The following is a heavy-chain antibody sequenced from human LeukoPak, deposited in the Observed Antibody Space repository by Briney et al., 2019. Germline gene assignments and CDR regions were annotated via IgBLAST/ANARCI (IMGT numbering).Heavy chain of an antibody. Sequence: GASVKVSCKASGYTFTGYYMHWVRQAPGQGLEWMGWINPNSGGTNYVQKFQGRVTMTRDTSISTAYMELSRLRSDDTAVYYCARDWELREAGDYWGQGTLVTVSS. J-gene: IGHJ4*02. CDR3: ARDWELREAGDY. V-gene: IGHV1-2*02. CDR1: GYTFTGYY. D-gene: IGHD1-26*01. CDR2: INPNSGGT.